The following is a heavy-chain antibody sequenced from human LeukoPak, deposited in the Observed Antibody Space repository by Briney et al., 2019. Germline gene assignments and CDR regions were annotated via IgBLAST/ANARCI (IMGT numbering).Heavy chain of an antibody. CDR1: GFSFSSYA. V-gene: IGHV3-23*01. Sequence: GGSLRLSCAASGFSFSSYAMSWVRQAPGKGLEWVSTVSGSGLTTYFADSVEGRFTFSRDNSKNTLYLQMNSLRAEDTAVYYCARAYGGNSGIPVLIPSHAPDYWGQGTLVTVSS. CDR3: ARAYGGNSGIPVLIPSHAPDY. CDR2: VSGSGLTT. J-gene: IGHJ4*02. D-gene: IGHD4-23*01.